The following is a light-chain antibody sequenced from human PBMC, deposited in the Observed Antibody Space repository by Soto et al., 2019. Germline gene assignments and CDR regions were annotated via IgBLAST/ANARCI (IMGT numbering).Light chain of an antibody. CDR1: QSVSSSY. CDR2: GAS. J-gene: IGKJ2*01. Sequence: EIVLTQSPGTLSLSPGERATLSCRASQSVSSSYLAWFQQKPGQAPRLLIYGASSRATGIPDRFSGSGSGTDFTLTIIRLEPEDFAVFYCQQYASSPHTFGQGTKLEIK. CDR3: QQYASSPHT. V-gene: IGKV3-20*01.